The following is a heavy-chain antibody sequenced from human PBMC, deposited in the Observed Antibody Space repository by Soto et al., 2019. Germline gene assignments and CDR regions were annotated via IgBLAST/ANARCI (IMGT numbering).Heavy chain of an antibody. V-gene: IGHV4-59*01. J-gene: IGHJ4*02. Sequence: SETLSLTCTVSGGSISSYYWSWIRQPPGKGLEWIGYIYYSGSTNYNPSLKSRVTISVDTSKNQFSLKLSSVTAADTAVYYCARDSGRPPHHSSGWSMTFDYWGQGTLVTVSS. CDR1: GGSISSYY. CDR3: ARDSGRPPHHSSGWSMTFDY. CDR2: IYYSGST. D-gene: IGHD6-19*01.